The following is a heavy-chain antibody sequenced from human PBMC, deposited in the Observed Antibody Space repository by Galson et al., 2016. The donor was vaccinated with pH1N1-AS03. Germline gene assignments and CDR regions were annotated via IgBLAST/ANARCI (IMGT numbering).Heavy chain of an antibody. V-gene: IGHV3-48*01. CDR2: ITSSSSMI. D-gene: IGHD5-12*01. CDR1: GFSFSSYG. Sequence: SLRLSCAASGFSFSSYGMNWVRQAPGKGLEWVSYITSSSSMIYYADSVKGRFIISRDNAKNSLYLHIKGLRAEDTALYYFARDRKGYGSSFDYWGQGTLVSVSS. J-gene: IGHJ4*02. CDR3: ARDRKGYGSSFDY.